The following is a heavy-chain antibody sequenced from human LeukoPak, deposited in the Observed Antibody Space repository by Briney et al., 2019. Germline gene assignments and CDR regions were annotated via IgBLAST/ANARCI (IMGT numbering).Heavy chain of an antibody. V-gene: IGHV1-46*01. CDR1: GYTFTSYY. CDR2: INPGGGST. J-gene: IGHJ4*02. Sequence: ASVKVSCKASGYTFTSYYMHWVRQAPGQGLEWMGIINPGGGSTSYAQKFQGRVTMTRDTSTSTVYMELSSLRSEDTAVYYCARALRVGAIFDYWGQGTLVTVSS. D-gene: IGHD1-26*01. CDR3: ARALRVGAIFDY.